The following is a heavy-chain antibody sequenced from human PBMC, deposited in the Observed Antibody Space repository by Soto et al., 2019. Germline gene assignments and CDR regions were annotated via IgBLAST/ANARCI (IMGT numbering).Heavy chain of an antibody. CDR1: GFTFSSYW. D-gene: IGHD2-2*01. Sequence: GGSLRLSCAASGFTFSSYWMHWVRQAPGKGLVWVSRINSDGSSTSYADSVKGRFTISRDNAKNTLYLQMNSLRAEDTAVYYCASAVVVPAALESYYYYYGMDVWGQGTTVTVTS. CDR3: ASAVVVPAALESYYYYYGMDV. J-gene: IGHJ6*02. CDR2: INSDGSST. V-gene: IGHV3-74*01.